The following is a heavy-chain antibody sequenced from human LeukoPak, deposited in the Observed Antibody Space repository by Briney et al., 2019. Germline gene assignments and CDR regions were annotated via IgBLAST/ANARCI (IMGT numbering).Heavy chain of an antibody. CDR3: ARGRLYDFWSRPTYYFDY. CDR1: GFTFSSYA. V-gene: IGHV3-30-3*01. Sequence: GGSLRLSCAASGFTFSSYAMHWVRQAPGKGLEWVAVISYDGSNKYYADSVKGRFTISRDNSKNTLYLQMNSLRAEDTAVYYCARGRLYDFWSRPTYYFDYWGQGTLVTVSS. CDR2: ISYDGSNK. D-gene: IGHD3-3*01. J-gene: IGHJ4*02.